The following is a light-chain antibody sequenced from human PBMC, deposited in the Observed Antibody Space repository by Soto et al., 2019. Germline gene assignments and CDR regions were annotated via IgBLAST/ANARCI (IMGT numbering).Light chain of an antibody. CDR3: HQYSRSPPWT. CDR2: DAS. CDR1: QSISNSY. Sequence: EIVLTQSPGTLSLSPGERAILSCRTSQSISNSYLAWYQQKPGQAPRLLIYDASSRATGIPDRFSGSGSGTDFTLTISRLEPEDFAVYYCHQYSRSPPWTFGQGTKVEIK. J-gene: IGKJ1*01. V-gene: IGKV3-20*01.